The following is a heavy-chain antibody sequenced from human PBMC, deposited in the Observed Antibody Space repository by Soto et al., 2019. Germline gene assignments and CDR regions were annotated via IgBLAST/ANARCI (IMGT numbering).Heavy chain of an antibody. CDR2: INPNSGGT. Sequence: GASVKVSCKASGYTFTGYYMHWVRQAPGQGLEWMGWINPNSGGTNYAQKFQGWVTITRDTSISTAYMELSRLRSDDTAVYYCARGYCIGCSCYSLPRWFDPWGQGTLVTVSS. CDR1: GYTFTGYY. V-gene: IGHV1-2*04. J-gene: IGHJ5*02. D-gene: IGHD2-15*01. CDR3: ARGYCIGCSCYSLPRWFDP.